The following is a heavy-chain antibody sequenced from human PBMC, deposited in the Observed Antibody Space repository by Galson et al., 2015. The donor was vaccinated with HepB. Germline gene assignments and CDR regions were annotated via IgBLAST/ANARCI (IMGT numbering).Heavy chain of an antibody. J-gene: IGHJ3*02. Sequence: SLRLSCAASGFTFSSYSMNWVRQAPGKGLEWVSYISSSSSTIYYADSVKGRFTISRDNAKNSLYLQMNSLRAEDTAVYYCARDGCCGGDCYHDAFDIWGQGTMVTVSS. V-gene: IGHV3-48*01. CDR3: ARDGCCGGDCYHDAFDI. CDR2: ISSSSSTI. D-gene: IGHD2-21*02. CDR1: GFTFSSYS.